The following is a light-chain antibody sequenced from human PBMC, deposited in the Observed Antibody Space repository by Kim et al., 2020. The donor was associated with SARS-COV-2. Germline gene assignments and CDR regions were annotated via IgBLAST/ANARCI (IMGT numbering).Light chain of an antibody. V-gene: IGLV10-54*01. CDR3: SAWDSSLSAWV. J-gene: IGLJ3*02. Sequence: QTATLTCPGNSNNVGNQGAAWLQQHQGHPPKLLSYRNNNRPSGISERLSASRSGNTASLTITGLQPEDEADYYCSAWDSSLSAWVFGGGTKLTVL. CDR2: RNN. CDR1: SNNVGNQG.